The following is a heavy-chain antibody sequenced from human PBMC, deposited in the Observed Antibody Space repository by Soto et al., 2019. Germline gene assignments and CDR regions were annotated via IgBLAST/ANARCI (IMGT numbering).Heavy chain of an antibody. CDR3: AKDAIDIVVVVAASNYYYYYMDV. CDR2: ISYDGSNK. D-gene: IGHD2-15*01. CDR1: GFTFSSYG. V-gene: IGHV3-30*18. Sequence: VQLVESGGGVVQPGRSLRLSCAASGFTFSSYGMHWVRQAPGKGLEWVAVISYDGSNKYYADSVKGRFTISRDNSKNTLYLQMNSLRAEDTAVYYCAKDAIDIVVVVAASNYYYYYMDVWGKGTTVTVSS. J-gene: IGHJ6*03.